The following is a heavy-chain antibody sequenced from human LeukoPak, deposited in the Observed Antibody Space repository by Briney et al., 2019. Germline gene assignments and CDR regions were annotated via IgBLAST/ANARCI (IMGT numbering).Heavy chain of an antibody. V-gene: IGHV3-7*01. CDR1: GFTFSNYW. Sequence: GGSLRLSCVASGFTFSNYWMSWVRQAPGKGLEWVANINQDGGAKYYVDSMRGRFTISRDNDKNSLYLQMNSLSADDTAVYYCARAGTTGSVDYWGQGSLVTVSS. CDR3: ARAGTTGSVDY. CDR2: INQDGGAK. J-gene: IGHJ4*02. D-gene: IGHD1-14*01.